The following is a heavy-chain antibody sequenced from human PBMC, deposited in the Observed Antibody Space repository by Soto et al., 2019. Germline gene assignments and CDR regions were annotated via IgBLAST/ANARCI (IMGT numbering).Heavy chain of an antibody. V-gene: IGHV5-51*01. J-gene: IGHJ3*02. CDR3: ATLFLHGSGSYYVFDS. CDR2: IYPADSDT. D-gene: IGHD3-10*01. CDR1: GYSFTTYW. Sequence: PGESLKISCKGSGYSFTTYWIGWVRQMPGKGLEWMGIIYPADSDTRYSPSFQGQVTISADKSISTAYLQWNSLKASDTAMYYCATLFLHGSGSYYVFDSWGQRTMDT.